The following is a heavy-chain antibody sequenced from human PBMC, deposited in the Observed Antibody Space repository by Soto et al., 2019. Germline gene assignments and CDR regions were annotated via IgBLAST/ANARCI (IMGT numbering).Heavy chain of an antibody. CDR2: ISGSGGST. Sequence: GGSLRLSCAASGFTFSSYAMSWVRQAPGKGLEWVSAISGSGGSTYYADSVKGRFTISRDNSKNTLYLQMNSLRAEDTAVYYCAKEALSSGWYDLAHYFDYWGQGTLVTVSS. CDR1: GFTFSSYA. J-gene: IGHJ4*02. CDR3: AKEALSSGWYDLAHYFDY. V-gene: IGHV3-23*01. D-gene: IGHD6-19*01.